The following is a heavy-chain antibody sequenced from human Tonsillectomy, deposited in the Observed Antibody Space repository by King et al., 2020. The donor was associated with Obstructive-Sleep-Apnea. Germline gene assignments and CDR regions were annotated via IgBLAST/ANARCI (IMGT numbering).Heavy chain of an antibody. V-gene: IGHV3-21*01. CDR3: AREEDSSSSGFDY. D-gene: IGHD6-6*01. CDR2: ISSSSSYI. CDR1: GFTFSSYS. J-gene: IGHJ4*02. Sequence: VQLVESGGGLVKPGGSLRLSCAASGFTFSSYSMNWVRQAPGKGLEWVSSISSSSSYIYYADSVKGRFTISRDNAKNSLYLQMNSLRAEDMAVYYCAREEDSSSSGFDYWGQGTLVTVSS.